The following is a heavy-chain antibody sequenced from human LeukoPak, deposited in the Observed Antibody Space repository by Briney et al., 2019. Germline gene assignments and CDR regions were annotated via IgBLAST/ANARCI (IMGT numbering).Heavy chain of an antibody. CDR2: VSGSGVGT. V-gene: IGHV3-23*01. Sequence: GGSLRLSCAASGFTFSSYAMTWVRQAPGKGLEWVSSVSGSGVGTYYADSVKGRFTISRDNSKNTLYLQMNSLRAEDMALYYCAKVRYTSYVPFDYWGQGALVTVSS. CDR1: GFTFSSYA. D-gene: IGHD5-12*01. J-gene: IGHJ4*02. CDR3: AKVRYTSYVPFDY.